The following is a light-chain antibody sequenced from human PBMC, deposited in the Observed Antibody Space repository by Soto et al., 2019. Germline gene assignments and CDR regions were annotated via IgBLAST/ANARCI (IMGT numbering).Light chain of an antibody. Sequence: EIVLPQSPASLSLSPGERATLSCRASQSVDSYLVWYQQKPGQAPRLLIFGASNRATGIPARFSGSGSGTDFTLTINSLEPDDFAVYYCQQRDSWPITFGQGTRLEI. V-gene: IGKV3-11*01. J-gene: IGKJ5*01. CDR2: GAS. CDR1: QSVDSY. CDR3: QQRDSWPIT.